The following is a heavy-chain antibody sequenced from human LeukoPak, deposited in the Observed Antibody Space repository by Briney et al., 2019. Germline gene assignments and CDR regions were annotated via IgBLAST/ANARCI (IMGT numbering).Heavy chain of an antibody. D-gene: IGHD2-2*01. CDR1: GYTFTSYD. V-gene: IGHV1-8*01. Sequence: ASVKVSCKASGYTFTSYDINWVRQATGQGLEWMGWMNPNSGNTGYAQKFQGRVTMTRNTSISTAYMELSRLRSDDTAVYYCARTLVVPAAKYYYYGMDVWGQGTTVTVSS. CDR2: MNPNSGNT. CDR3: ARTLVVPAAKYYYYGMDV. J-gene: IGHJ6*02.